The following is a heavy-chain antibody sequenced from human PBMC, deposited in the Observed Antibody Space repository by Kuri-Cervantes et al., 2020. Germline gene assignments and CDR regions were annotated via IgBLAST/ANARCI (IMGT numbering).Heavy chain of an antibody. D-gene: IGHD4-17*01. J-gene: IGHJ3*02. CDR2: ISAYNGNT. V-gene: IGHV1-18*01. CDR1: GYTFTSYG. Sequence: ASVKVSCKASGYTFTSYGISWVRQAPGQGLEWMGWISAYNGNTNYAQKLQGRVTMTTDTSTSTAYMELRSLRSEDTAVYYCARGPHYGDYVVFNAFDIWGQGTMVTVSS. CDR3: ARGPHYGDYVVFNAFDI.